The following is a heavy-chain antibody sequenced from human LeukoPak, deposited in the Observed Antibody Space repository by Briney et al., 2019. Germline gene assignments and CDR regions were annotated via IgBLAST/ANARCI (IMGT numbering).Heavy chain of an antibody. V-gene: IGHV3-7*01. CDR3: ARGGWSGYFIY. CDR2: IKKDGSER. CDR1: GFTFSDFY. D-gene: IGHD1-1*01. Sequence: GGSLRLSCAASGFTFSDFYMSWVRQAPGKGLEWVANIKKDGSERSYVDSVRDRFTISRDNAENSLYLQMNSLRAEDTAMYYCARGGWSGYFIYWGQGALVTVSS. J-gene: IGHJ4*02.